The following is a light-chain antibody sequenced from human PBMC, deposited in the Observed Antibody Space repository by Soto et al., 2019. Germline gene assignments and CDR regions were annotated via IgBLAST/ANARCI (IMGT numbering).Light chain of an antibody. CDR2: GAS. J-gene: IGKJ3*01. CDR3: QQYGSSPT. Sequence: IVWTQSPGTLSLSPGERATLSFMASQSVSSSYLAWYQQKPGQAPRLLIYGASSRATGIPDRFSGSGSGTDFTLTISRLEPEDFAVYYCQQYGSSPTFGPGTKVDIK. V-gene: IGKV3-20*01. CDR1: QSVSSSY.